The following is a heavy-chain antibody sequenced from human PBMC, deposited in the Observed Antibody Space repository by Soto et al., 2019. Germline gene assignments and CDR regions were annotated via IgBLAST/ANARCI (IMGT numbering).Heavy chain of an antibody. CDR2: IYYSGST. D-gene: IGHD2-15*01. Sequence: PSETLSLTCTVSCGSISRSSYYWGWIRQPPGKGLEWIGSIYYSGSTYYNPSLKSRVTISVDTSKNQFSLKLSSVTAADTAVYYCARARGARYFDYWGQGTLVTVS. CDR1: CGSISRSSYY. V-gene: IGHV4-39*07. J-gene: IGHJ4*02. CDR3: ARARGARYFDY.